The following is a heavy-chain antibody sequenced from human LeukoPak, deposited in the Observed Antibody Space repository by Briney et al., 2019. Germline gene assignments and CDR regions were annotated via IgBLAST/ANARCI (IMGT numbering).Heavy chain of an antibody. CDR1: GGSFSGYY. CDR2: INHSGST. J-gene: IGHJ6*03. CDR3: ARAYLYSSGLHMDV. D-gene: IGHD6-19*01. Sequence: SETLSLTCAVYGGSFSGYYWSWIRQPPGKGLEWIGEINHSGSTNYNPSLKSRVTISVDTSKNQFSLKLSSVTAADTAVYYCARAYLYSSGLHMDVWGKGTTVTVSS. V-gene: IGHV4-34*01.